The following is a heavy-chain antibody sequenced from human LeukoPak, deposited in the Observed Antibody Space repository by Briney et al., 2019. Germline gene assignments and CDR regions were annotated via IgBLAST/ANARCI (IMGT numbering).Heavy chain of an antibody. V-gene: IGHV3-21*01. CDR1: VFTFSSYS. J-gene: IGHJ4*02. Sequence: GGSLRLSCAASVFTFSSYSMNWVRQAPGKGLEWVSSISSSSSYIYYADSVKGRFTISRDNAKNSLYLQMNSLRAEDTAVYYCARDLTGADDYWGQGTLVTVSS. CDR3: ARDLTGADDY. D-gene: IGHD3-9*01. CDR2: ISSSSSYI.